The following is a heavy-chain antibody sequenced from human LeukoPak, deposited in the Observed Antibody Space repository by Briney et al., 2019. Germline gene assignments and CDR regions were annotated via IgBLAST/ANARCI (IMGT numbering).Heavy chain of an antibody. CDR3: ARDNAYFDY. CDR1: GFTVSSTF. J-gene: IGHJ4*02. CDR2: IYSGGGT. V-gene: IGHV3-53*01. Sequence: GGSLRLSCAASGFTVSSTFMSWVRQAPGKGLEWVSVIYSGGGTHYADSVKGRFTISRDNSKNTLYLQMNSLRAEDTAVYYCARDNAYFDYWGQGTLVTVSS.